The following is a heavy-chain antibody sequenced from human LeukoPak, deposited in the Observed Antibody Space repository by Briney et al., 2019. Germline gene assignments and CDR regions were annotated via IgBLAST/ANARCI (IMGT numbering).Heavy chain of an antibody. V-gene: IGHV4-30-2*01. CDR2: IYHSGGT. J-gene: IGHJ6*02. CDR3: ARITFVVEGYGMDV. Sequence: SQTLSLTCAVSGGSISSGGYSWSWIRQPPGKGLEWIGYIYHSGGTYYNPSLKSRVTISVDTSKNQFSLSLSSVTAADTAVYYCARITFVVEGYGMDVWGQGTTVTVSS. D-gene: IGHD2-21*01. CDR1: GGSISSGGYS.